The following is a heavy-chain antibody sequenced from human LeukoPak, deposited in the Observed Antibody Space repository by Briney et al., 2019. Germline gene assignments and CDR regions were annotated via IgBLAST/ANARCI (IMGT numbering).Heavy chain of an antibody. D-gene: IGHD3-22*01. Sequence: PGGSLRLSCAASGFTFGSYAMHWVRQAPGKGLEWVAIISSDGNDRYYADSVKGRFTMSRDNSKNTLYLQMNSLRAEDTAVYYCARGDYFDSSAYYSLDYWGQGTLVTVSS. CDR1: GFTFGSYA. CDR2: ISSDGNDR. V-gene: IGHV3-30*01. CDR3: ARGDYFDSSAYYSLDY. J-gene: IGHJ4*02.